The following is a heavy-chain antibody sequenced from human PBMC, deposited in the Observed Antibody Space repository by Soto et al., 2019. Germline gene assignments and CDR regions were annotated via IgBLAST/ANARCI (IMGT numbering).Heavy chain of an antibody. D-gene: IGHD2-15*01. CDR2: IYYTGYT. Sequence: HVQLRESGPGLVQPSETLSLTCTVSGDSIGGYYWNWIRQTPGEGLEWIGFIYYTGYTYYNPSLQSRVTLLVDTSKNRFSLNLTSVTAADTAMYYCARHGSRDVVRFDYWGQGILVSVSS. CDR3: ARHGSRDVVRFDY. CDR1: GDSIGGYY. V-gene: IGHV4-59*08. J-gene: IGHJ4*02.